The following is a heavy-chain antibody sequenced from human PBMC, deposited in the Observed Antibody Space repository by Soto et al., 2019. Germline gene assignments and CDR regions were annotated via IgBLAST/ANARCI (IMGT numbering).Heavy chain of an antibody. CDR2: IYYSGST. V-gene: IGHV4-59*08. J-gene: IGHJ5*02. CDR3: ARHIYCDDGTCYSGGYWFDP. D-gene: IGHD2-15*01. Sequence: PSETLSLTCTVSGGSISSYYWSWIRQPPGKGLEWIGTIYYSGSTNYNPSLKSRVTISVDTSKNQFSLKLSSVTAADTAVYYCARHIYCDDGTCYSGGYWFDPWGQGALVTVSS. CDR1: GGSISSYY.